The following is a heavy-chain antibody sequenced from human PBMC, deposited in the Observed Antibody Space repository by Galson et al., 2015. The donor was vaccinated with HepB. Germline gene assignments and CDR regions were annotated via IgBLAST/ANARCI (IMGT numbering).Heavy chain of an antibody. V-gene: IGHV3-21*01. Sequence: SLRLSCAASGFTFSSYSMNWVRQAPGKGLEWVSSISSSSSYIYYADSVKGRFTISRDNAKNSLYLQMNSLRAEDTAVYYCARLPSGGDAFDIWGQGTMVTVSS. CDR2: ISSSSSYI. D-gene: IGHD3-10*01. J-gene: IGHJ3*02. CDR1: GFTFSSYS. CDR3: ARLPSGGDAFDI.